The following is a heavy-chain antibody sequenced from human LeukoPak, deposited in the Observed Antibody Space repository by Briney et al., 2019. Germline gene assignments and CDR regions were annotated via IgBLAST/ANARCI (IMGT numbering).Heavy chain of an antibody. V-gene: IGHV1-46*01. CDR3: ARDARVGYCSSTSCYNWFDP. CDR2: IKPSGGST. Sequence: ASVKVSCKASGYTFTSYYMHWVRQAPGQGLEWVVIIKPSGGSTSYAQKFQGRVTMTRDTSTSTVYMELSSLRSEDTAVYYCARDARVGYCSSTSCYNWFDPWGQGTLVTVSS. J-gene: IGHJ5*02. CDR1: GYTFTSYY. D-gene: IGHD2-2*01.